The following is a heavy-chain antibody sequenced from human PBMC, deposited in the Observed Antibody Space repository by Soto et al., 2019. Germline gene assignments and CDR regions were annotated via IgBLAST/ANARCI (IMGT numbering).Heavy chain of an antibody. Sequence: QVQLVESGGGVVQPGRSLRLSCAASGFTFSSYAMHWVRQAPGKGLEWVAIISYDGSNKYYADSVKGRFTIYRDNSKNTLYLQMNSLRDEDTAVFYCARTGLLHGMDVWGQGTTVTVSS. D-gene: IGHD2-15*01. CDR2: ISYDGSNK. CDR3: ARTGLLHGMDV. V-gene: IGHV3-30-3*01. CDR1: GFTFSSYA. J-gene: IGHJ6*02.